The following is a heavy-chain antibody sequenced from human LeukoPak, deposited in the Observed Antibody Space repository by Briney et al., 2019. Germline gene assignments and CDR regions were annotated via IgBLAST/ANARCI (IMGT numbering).Heavy chain of an antibody. Sequence: GGSLRLSCTASGFTFSNFWMGWVRQAPGKGLEWVANIKQDETEKFYLGSVKGRFTISRDNAKNSLYLQMNSLRVEDTALYYCGRLGSTAPGNCYSFFDQGGQGPLATVSS. CDR2: IKQDETEK. J-gene: IGHJ4*02. V-gene: IGHV3-7*03. CDR3: GRLGSTAPGNCYSFFDQ. D-gene: IGHD2/OR15-2a*01. CDR1: GFTFSNFW.